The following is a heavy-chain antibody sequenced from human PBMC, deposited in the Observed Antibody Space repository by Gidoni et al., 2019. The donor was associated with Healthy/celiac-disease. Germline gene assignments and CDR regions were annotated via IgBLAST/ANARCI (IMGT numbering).Heavy chain of an antibody. CDR3: AKLYRLDYGDYGCFDY. J-gene: IGHJ4*02. CDR2: ISGSGGST. D-gene: IGHD4-17*01. V-gene: IGHV3-23*01. CDR1: GFPFSSYA. Sequence: EVQLLESGGGLVQPGGSLRLSCAASGFPFSSYAMSWVRQAPGKGLGWVSAISGSGGSTYYADSVKGRFTISRDNSKNTLYLQMNSLRAEDTAVYYCAKLYRLDYGDYGCFDYWGQGTLVTVSS.